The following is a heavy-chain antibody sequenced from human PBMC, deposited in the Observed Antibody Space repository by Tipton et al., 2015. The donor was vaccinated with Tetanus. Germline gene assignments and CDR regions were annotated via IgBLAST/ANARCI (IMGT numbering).Heavy chain of an antibody. V-gene: IGHV3-74*01. CDR2: ISPDGRST. CDR1: EFTFSSYW. Sequence: SLRLSCAASEFTFSSYWMHWVRQAPGKGLVWVSRISPDGRSTSNADSVKGRFTISRDNAKNTLYVQMNSLRDEDTAVYYCAKDPASRGWFDPWGQGTLVSVSS. CDR3: AKDPASRGWFDP. J-gene: IGHJ5*02.